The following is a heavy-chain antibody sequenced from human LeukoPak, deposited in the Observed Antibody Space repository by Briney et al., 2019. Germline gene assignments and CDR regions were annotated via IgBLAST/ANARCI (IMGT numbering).Heavy chain of an antibody. J-gene: IGHJ6*03. CDR2: INHSGST. CDR1: GGSFSGYY. Sequence: SETLSLTCAVYGGSFSGYYWSWIRQPPGKGLEWIGEINHSGSTNYNPSLKSRVTISVDTSKNQFSLKLSSVTAADTAVYYCARGGAIFGVVIPSRYYYYMDVWGKGTTVTVSS. D-gene: IGHD3-3*01. CDR3: ARGGAIFGVVIPSRYYYYMDV. V-gene: IGHV4-34*01.